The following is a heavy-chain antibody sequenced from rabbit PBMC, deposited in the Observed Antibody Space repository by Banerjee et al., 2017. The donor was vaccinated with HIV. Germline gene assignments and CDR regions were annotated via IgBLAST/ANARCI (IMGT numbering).Heavy chain of an antibody. CDR3: ARGSATMTMVITGYYLYL. CDR2: INGVTGKA. V-gene: IGHV1S45*01. J-gene: IGHJ4*01. Sequence: QEQLVESGGGLVKPEGSLKLSCTASGFSFSNKVVMCWVRQAPGKGLEWIACINGVTGKALYATWAKGRFTFSKTSSTTVTLQVTSLTAADTATYFCARGSATMTMVITGYYLYLWGPGTLVTVS. CDR1: GFSFSNKVV. D-gene: IGHD2-1*01.